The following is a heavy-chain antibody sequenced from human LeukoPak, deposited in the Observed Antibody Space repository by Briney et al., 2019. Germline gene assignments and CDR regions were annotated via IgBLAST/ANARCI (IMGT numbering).Heavy chain of an antibody. J-gene: IGHJ4*02. CDR3: AKSTEYSGWSPFDY. CDR2: INHSGRT. V-gene: IGHV4-34*01. D-gene: IGHD6-19*01. CDR1: GGSFSGYY. Sequence: SSETLSLTCAVYGGSFSGYYWSWIRQPPGKGLEWIGEINHSGRTNYNPSLKSRVTISVDTSKNQFSLKLSSVTAADTAVYYCAKSTEYSGWSPFDYWGQGTLVTVSS.